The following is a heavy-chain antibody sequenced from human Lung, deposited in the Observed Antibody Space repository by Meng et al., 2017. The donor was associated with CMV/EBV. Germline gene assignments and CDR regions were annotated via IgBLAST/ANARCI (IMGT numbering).Heavy chain of an antibody. D-gene: IGHD2-2*01. CDR3: ARLTTSGTFDY. Sequence: CSVSGGSISRTNYYWGWIRQPPGKGLEWIGSISYSGGTYYNPSLRSRVTISVDTSKSQFSLKLSSVTAADTAVYYCARLTTSGTFDYWGQGTLVTVSS. CDR1: GGSISRTNYY. V-gene: IGHV4-39*01. J-gene: IGHJ4*02. CDR2: ISYSGGT.